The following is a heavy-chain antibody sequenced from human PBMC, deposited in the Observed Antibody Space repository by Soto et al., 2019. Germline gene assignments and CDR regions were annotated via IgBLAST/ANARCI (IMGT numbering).Heavy chain of an antibody. D-gene: IGHD2-21*02. V-gene: IGHV4-39*01. Sequence: SETLSLTCTVSGGSISSSSYYWGWIRQPPGKGLEWIGSIYYSGSTYYNPSLKSRVTISVDTSKNQFSLKLSSVTAADTAVYYCARHSLAHCGGACYNWYFDLWGRGTLVT. J-gene: IGHJ2*01. CDR1: GGSISSSSYY. CDR2: IYYSGST. CDR3: ARHSLAHCGGACYNWYFDL.